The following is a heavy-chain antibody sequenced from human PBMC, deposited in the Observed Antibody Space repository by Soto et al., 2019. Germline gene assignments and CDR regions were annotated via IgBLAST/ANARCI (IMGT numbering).Heavy chain of an antibody. D-gene: IGHD3-9*01. CDR2: IWYDGSNK. CDR1: GFTFSSYG. CDR3: ARDFAEDILTGFYYFDY. V-gene: IGHV3-33*01. Sequence: GGSLRLSCAASGFTFSSYGMHWVRQAPGKGLEWVAVIWYDGSNKYYADSVKGRFTISRDNSKNTLYLQMNSLRAEDTAVYYCARDFAEDILTGFYYFDYWGQGTLVTVSS. J-gene: IGHJ4*02.